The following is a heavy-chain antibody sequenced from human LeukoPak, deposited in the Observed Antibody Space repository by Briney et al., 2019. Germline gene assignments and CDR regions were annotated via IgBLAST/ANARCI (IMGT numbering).Heavy chain of an antibody. Sequence: ASVKVSCKASGYTFTSYGISWVRQAPRQGLEWMGWISAYNGNTNYAQKLQGRVTMTTDTSTSTAYMELRSLRSDDTAVYYCARDRAVAGTGILGDYWGQGTLVTVSS. V-gene: IGHV1-18*01. CDR1: GYTFTSYG. CDR2: ISAYNGNT. J-gene: IGHJ4*02. D-gene: IGHD6-19*01. CDR3: ARDRAVAGTGILGDY.